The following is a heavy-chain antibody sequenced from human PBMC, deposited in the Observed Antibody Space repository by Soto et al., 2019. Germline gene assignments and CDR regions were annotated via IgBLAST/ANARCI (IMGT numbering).Heavy chain of an antibody. V-gene: IGHV1-8*01. CDR3: ARGRLVSKRHDSSWYIAQ. CDR1: GYPFTSYH. Sequence: VASVKVSCEPSGYPFTSYHVNWVRQAAGQGLEWMGWMNPDSGSTYYALKFQGRLTMTRNTSMSTAYLELRSLTSEDTAIYYCARGRLVSKRHDSSWYIAQWGQGSKVTVYS. D-gene: IGHD6-13*01. CDR2: MNPDSGST. J-gene: IGHJ4*02.